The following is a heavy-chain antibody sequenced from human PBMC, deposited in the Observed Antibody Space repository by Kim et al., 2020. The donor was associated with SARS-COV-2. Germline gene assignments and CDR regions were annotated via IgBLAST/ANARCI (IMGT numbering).Heavy chain of an antibody. CDR2: ISSSGNTK. CDR3: ARDPLTSMGY. V-gene: IGHV3-11*01. Sequence: GGSLRLSCAASGFIFSDYYMSWIRQAPGKGLEWISYISSSGNTKYYADSVKGRFTVSRDNAKNSLNLEMTNLRAEDTALYFCARDPLTSMGYWGHGTLVTVSS. CDR1: GFIFSDYY. D-gene: IGHD7-27*01. J-gene: IGHJ4*03.